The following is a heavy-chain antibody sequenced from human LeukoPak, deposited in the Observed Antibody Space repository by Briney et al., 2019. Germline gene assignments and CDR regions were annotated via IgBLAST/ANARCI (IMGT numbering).Heavy chain of an antibody. J-gene: IGHJ4*02. V-gene: IGHV3-48*01. D-gene: IGHD6-19*01. Sequence: SGGSLRLSCAASGFTFSSYSMNWVRQAPGKGLEWVSYISSSSSTIYYADSVKGRFTISRDNAKNSLYLQMNSLRAEDTAVYYCARDGYSSGWYDPDFDYWGQGTLVTVSS. CDR1: GFTFSSYS. CDR3: ARDGYSSGWYDPDFDY. CDR2: ISSSSSTI.